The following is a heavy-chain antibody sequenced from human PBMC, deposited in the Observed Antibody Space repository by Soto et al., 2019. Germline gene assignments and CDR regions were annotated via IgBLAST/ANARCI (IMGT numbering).Heavy chain of an antibody. CDR1: GFTFSSYA. Sequence: GGSLRLSCAASGFTFSSYAMSWVRQAPGKGLEWVSAISGSGGSTYYADSVKGRFTISRDNSKNTLYLQMNSLRAEDTAVYYCAKALLRYFDWLFSPTPYGMDVWGQGTTVTVSS. D-gene: IGHD3-9*01. V-gene: IGHV3-23*01. CDR3: AKALLRYFDWLFSPTPYGMDV. J-gene: IGHJ6*02. CDR2: ISGSGGST.